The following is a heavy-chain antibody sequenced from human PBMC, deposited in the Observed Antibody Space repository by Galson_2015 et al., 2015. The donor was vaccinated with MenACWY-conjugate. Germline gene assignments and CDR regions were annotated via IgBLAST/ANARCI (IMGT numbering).Heavy chain of an antibody. V-gene: IGHV4-59*01. CDR2: IYYSGST. Sequence: ETLSLPCAVYGGSISSYCWSWIRQPPGKGLEWIGYIYYSGSTNYNPSLKSRVTISVDTSKNQFSLKLSSVTAADTAVYYCARELVAAAGVWFDPWGQGTLVPVSS. CDR1: GGSISSYC. J-gene: IGHJ5*02. CDR3: ARELVAAAGVWFDP. D-gene: IGHD6-13*01.